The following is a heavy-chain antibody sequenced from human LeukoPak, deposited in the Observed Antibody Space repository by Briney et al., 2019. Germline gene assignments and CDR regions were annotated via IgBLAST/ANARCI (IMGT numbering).Heavy chain of an antibody. J-gene: IGHJ6*04. V-gene: IGHV3-21*01. CDR3: ARVRVVWWYGMDV. CDR1: GFTFSSYS. D-gene: IGHD2-8*02. CDR2: ISSSSYI. Sequence: GGSLRLSCAASGFTFSSYSMNWVRQAPGKGLEWVSSISSSSYIYYADSVKSRFTISRDNAKNSLYLQMNSLRAEDTAVYYCARVRVVWWYGMDVWGKGTTVTVSS.